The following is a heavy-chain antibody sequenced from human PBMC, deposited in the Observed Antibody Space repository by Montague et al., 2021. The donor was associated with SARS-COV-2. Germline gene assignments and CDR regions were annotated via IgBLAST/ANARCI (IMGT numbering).Heavy chain of an antibody. CDR1: GGSITRNYY. CDR2: IYYSGTT. CDR3: ARPPVRGVPKAFDI. Sequence: SETLSLTCTVSGGSITRNYYWGLIRQPPGKGLEWVGNIYYSGTTFIHPSLESRVTISVATSKNQFSLNLTSVTAADTAVYYCARPPVRGVPKAFDIWGQGALVIVSS. V-gene: IGHV4-39*01. J-gene: IGHJ3*02. D-gene: IGHD3-10*01.